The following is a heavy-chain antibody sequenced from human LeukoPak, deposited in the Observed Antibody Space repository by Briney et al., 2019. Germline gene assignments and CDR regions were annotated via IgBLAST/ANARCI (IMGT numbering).Heavy chain of an antibody. D-gene: IGHD3-22*01. J-gene: IGHJ5*02. CDR1: GGTFSSYA. CDR3: ARGGKLSRWYYCDSSGYYYDNWFDP. CDR2: IIPIFGTA. V-gene: IGHV1-69*06. Sequence: ASVKVSCKASGGTFSSYAISWVRQAPGRGLEWMGGIIPIFGTANYAQKFQGRVTITADKSTRTAYMELSSLRSEDTAVYYCARGGKLSRWYYCDSSGYYYDNWFDPWGQGTLVTVSS.